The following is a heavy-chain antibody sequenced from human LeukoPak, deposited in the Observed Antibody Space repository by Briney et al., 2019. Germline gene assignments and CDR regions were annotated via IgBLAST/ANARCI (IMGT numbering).Heavy chain of an antibody. V-gene: IGHV4-38-2*02. J-gene: IGHJ4*02. D-gene: IGHD6-13*01. CDR3: ARGLSSSWADY. CDR1: GYSISSGYY. Sequence: SETLSLTCTVSGYSISSGYYWGWIRQPPGKGLEWIGSIYHSGSTYYNPSLKSRVTISVDTSKNQFSLKLSSVTAADTAVYYCARGLSSSWADYWGQGTLVTVSS. CDR2: IYHSGST.